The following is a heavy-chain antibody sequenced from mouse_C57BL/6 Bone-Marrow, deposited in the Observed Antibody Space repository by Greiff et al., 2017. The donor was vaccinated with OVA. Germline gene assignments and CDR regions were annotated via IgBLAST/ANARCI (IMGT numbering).Heavy chain of an antibody. V-gene: IGHV1-82*01. CDR3: AIQAYYYGSSPWFAY. J-gene: IGHJ3*01. Sequence: QVQLQQSGPELVKPGASVKISCKASGYAFSSSWMNWVKQRPGKGLEWIGRIYPGDGDTNYNGKFKGKATLTADKSSSTAYMQLSSLTSEDSAVYFCAIQAYYYGSSPWFAYWGQGTLVTVSA. D-gene: IGHD1-1*01. CDR1: GYAFSSSW. CDR2: IYPGDGDT.